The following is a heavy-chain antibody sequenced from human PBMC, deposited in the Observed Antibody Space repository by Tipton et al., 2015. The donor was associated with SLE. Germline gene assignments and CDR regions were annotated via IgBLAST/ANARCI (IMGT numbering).Heavy chain of an antibody. J-gene: IGHJ6*03. CDR1: GGSISSGSYY. Sequence: TLSLTCTVSGGSISSGSYYWSWIRQPAGKGLEWIGEIYHTGSTKYNPSLKSRVTISVDKSKNQFSLQLSSVTAADTAVYYCARDWCSSTSCYGYYYMDVWGKGTTVTVSS. CDR2: IYHTGST. D-gene: IGHD2-2*01. CDR3: ARDWCSSTSCYGYYYMDV. V-gene: IGHV4-61*09.